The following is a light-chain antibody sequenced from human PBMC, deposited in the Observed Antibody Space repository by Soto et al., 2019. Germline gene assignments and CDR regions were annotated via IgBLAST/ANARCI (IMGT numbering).Light chain of an antibody. CDR2: GVS. J-gene: IGKJ5*01. CDR3: QQYHNTPIT. V-gene: IGKV3-20*01. CDR1: QSVSSN. Sequence: EMMMSQSPSSLSLSPGERATLSCRASQSVSSNLAWYQQIPGQAPRLLIYGVSSRAAGIPDRFSGSGSGTDFTLTINRLEPEDFAVYYCQQYHNTPITFGQGTLLEV.